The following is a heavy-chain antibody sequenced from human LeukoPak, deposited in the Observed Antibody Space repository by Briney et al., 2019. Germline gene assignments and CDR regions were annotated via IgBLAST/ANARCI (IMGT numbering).Heavy chain of an antibody. J-gene: IGHJ5*02. V-gene: IGHV4-39*07. CDR3: TGGGLVRGVTHWFAP. Sequence: SETLSLTCTVSGGSISSSTYYWGWIRQPPGKGLEWIGNFYYSGSPYYNPSLKSRVTISVDTSKNQFSLQLDSVTPEDTAVYYCTGGGLVRGVTHWFAPWSQGTLVTVSS. D-gene: IGHD3-10*01. CDR1: GGSISSSTYY. CDR2: FYYSGSP.